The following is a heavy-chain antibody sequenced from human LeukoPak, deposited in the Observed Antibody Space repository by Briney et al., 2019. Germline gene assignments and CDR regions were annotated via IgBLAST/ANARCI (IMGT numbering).Heavy chain of an antibody. CDR1: GYTFTSYY. D-gene: IGHD7-27*01. CDR3: ARGPRAVPSLYYYGMDV. J-gene: IGHJ6*02. CDR2: INPSGGST. Sequence: GASVKVSCKASGYTFTSYYTHWVRQAPGQGLEWMGIINPSGGSTSYAQKFQGRVTMTRDTSTSTVYMELSSLRSEDTAVYYCARGPRAVPSLYYYGMDVWGQGTTVTVSS. V-gene: IGHV1-46*01.